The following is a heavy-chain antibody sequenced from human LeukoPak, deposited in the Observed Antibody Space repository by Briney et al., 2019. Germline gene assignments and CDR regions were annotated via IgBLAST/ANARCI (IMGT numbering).Heavy chain of an antibody. D-gene: IGHD3-10*01. J-gene: IGHJ5*02. CDR1: GYTFINNW. Sequence: ASVKVSCKASGYTFINNWMHWVRQAPGQGLEWIGLINPTGTGTLYAQKFQGRVTMTRDMSTSTDYMELSSLRSEDTAVYYCTRDNSVGDIAWWFDPWGQGTLVTVSS. V-gene: IGHV1-46*01. CDR2: INPTGTGT. CDR3: TRDNSVGDIAWWFDP.